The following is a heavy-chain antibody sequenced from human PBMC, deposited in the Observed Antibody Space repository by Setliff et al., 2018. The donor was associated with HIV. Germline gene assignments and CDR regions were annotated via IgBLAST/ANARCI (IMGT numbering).Heavy chain of an antibody. Sequence: ASVKVSCKVSGYTLTELSRHWVRQAPGKGLEWIGSFDPQDDVTIYAQNFQGRVTMTEDTSTDTAYMELSSLRSEDTAVYYCVTQRGSGSDPFDIWGPGTMVTVSS. CDR3: VTQRGSGSDPFDI. CDR1: GYTLTELS. CDR2: FDPQDDVT. V-gene: IGHV1-24*01. D-gene: IGHD6-25*01. J-gene: IGHJ3*02.